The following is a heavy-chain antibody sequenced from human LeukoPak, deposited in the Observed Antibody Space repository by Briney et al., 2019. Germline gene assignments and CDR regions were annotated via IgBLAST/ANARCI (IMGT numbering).Heavy chain of an antibody. J-gene: IGHJ4*02. V-gene: IGHV4-39*01. Sequence: SETLSLTCTVSGGSISSSSYYWGWIRQPPGKGLEWIGSIYYSGSTYYNPSLKSRVTISVDTSKNQFSLKLSSVTAADTAVYYCATPGIAAAGPDYWGQGTLVTVSS. CDR2: IYYSGST. CDR3: ATPGIAAAGPDY. CDR1: GGSISSSSYY. D-gene: IGHD6-13*01.